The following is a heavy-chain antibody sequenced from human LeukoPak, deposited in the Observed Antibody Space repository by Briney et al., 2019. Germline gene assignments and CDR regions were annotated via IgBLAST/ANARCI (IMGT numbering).Heavy chain of an antibody. CDR3: AKDGSDNWGLFDN. CDR2: HYHTGRI. CDR1: GGSISGTSYC. D-gene: IGHD1-1*01. V-gene: IGHV4-39*07. Sequence: SETLSLTCSVSGGSISGTSYCWGWIRQPPGKGPEWIGSHYHTGRIYHNPSLNSRVTISVDTSKNQFSLKLSSVTDADTAVYYCAKDGSDNWGLFDNWGRGTLVTVSS. J-gene: IGHJ4*02.